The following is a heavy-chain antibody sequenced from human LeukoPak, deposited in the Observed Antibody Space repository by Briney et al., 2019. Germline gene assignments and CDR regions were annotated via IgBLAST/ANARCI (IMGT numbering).Heavy chain of an antibody. Sequence: SETLSLTCTVSGGSINSPYWSWIRQPPGKGLEWIGDIYYSGSTNYNPSLKSRVTISVDTSKNHLSLKLSSVLAADTAIYYCVRRDNTGWNYFDYRGQGILVTVSS. CDR2: IYYSGST. CDR3: VRRDNTGWNYFDY. CDR1: GGSINSPY. V-gene: IGHV4-59*08. J-gene: IGHJ4*02. D-gene: IGHD6-19*01.